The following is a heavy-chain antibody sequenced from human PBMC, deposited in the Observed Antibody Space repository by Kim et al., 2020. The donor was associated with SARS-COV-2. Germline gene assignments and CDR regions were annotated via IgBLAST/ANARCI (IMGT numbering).Heavy chain of an antibody. Sequence: GGSLRLSCAASGFTLTSYSMNWIRQAPGKGLEWIAYMSSSGRDLFYADSVKGRFSLTRDNDKNSLDLHMASLRDDDTAVYYCAREHSIFGLSVTGNWFDP. D-gene: IGHD3-9*01. CDR3: AREHSIFGLSVTGNWFDP. J-gene: IGHJ5*02. CDR2: MSSSGRDL. V-gene: IGHV3-48*02. CDR1: GFTLTSYS.